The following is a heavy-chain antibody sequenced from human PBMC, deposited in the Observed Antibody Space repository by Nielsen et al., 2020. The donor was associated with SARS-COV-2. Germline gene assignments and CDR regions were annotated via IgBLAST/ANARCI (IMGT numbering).Heavy chain of an antibody. CDR3: ARARATIFGLVMSYGMDV. V-gene: IGHV1-2*06. CDR2: INPYSGGT. Sequence: ASVKVSCKPSGYIFISHYIHWVRQAPGQGLEWMGRINPYSGGTNYAQKFQGTVTMTRDASISTVYVELTSDDTAVYYCARARATIFGLVMSYGMDVWGQGTTVAVSS. CDR1: GYIFISHY. J-gene: IGHJ6*02. D-gene: IGHD3/OR15-3a*01.